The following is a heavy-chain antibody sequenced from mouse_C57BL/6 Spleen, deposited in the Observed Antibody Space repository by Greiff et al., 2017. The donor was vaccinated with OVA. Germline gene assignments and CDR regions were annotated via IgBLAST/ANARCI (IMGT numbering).Heavy chain of an antibody. CDR3: AASYYYGSSPRYWYFDV. CDR1: GYAFSSSW. D-gene: IGHD1-1*01. Sequence: QVQLQQSGPELVKPGASVKISCKASGYAFSSSWMNWVKQRPGKGLEWIGRIYPGDGDTNYNGKFKGKATLTADKSSSTAYMQLSSLTSEDSAVYFCAASYYYGSSPRYWYFDVWGTGTTVTVSS. J-gene: IGHJ1*03. V-gene: IGHV1-82*01. CDR2: IYPGDGDT.